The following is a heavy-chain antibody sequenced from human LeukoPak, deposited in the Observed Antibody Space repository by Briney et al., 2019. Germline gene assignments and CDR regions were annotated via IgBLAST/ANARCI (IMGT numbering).Heavy chain of an antibody. CDR1: VGPISSYY. V-gene: IGHV4-59*01. J-gene: IGHJ1*01. D-gene: IGHD4-17*01. CDR3: ARDGTADRGDYKEYFHQ. Sequence: KPSHTLSLTCTLAVGPISSYYGSWIRQPPGKGLEWIGYIYYSGSTNYNPSLKSRVTISIDTSKNQLSLKLSSVTASDTAVYYCARDGTADRGDYKEYFHQWVQGTLVTVSS. CDR2: IYYSGST.